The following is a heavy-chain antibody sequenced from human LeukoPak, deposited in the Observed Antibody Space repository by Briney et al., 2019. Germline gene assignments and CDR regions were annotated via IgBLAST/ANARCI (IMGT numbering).Heavy chain of an antibody. CDR3: ATANNWNYALGY. J-gene: IGHJ4*02. CDR1: GDTFIRYG. CDR2: ISTGNGNT. D-gene: IGHD1-7*01. Sequence: SVKVSCKASGDTFIRYGITWVRQAPGQGLEWMGWISTGNGNTNSGQKFQGRVTMTTDTSTGTAYMELRSLRSDDTAMYYCATANNWNYALGYWGQGTLVTVSS. V-gene: IGHV1-18*01.